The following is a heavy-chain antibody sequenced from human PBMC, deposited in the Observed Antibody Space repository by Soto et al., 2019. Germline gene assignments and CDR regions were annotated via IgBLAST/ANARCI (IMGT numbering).Heavy chain of an antibody. V-gene: IGHV1-3*01. J-gene: IGHJ4*02. Sequence: GASVKVSCKASGYTFTSYAMHWVRQAPGQRLEWMGWINAGNGNTKYSQKFQGRVTITRDTSASTAYMELSSLRSEDTAVYYCAISFGYSSGWCYFDYWGKGTLVTVPS. CDR2: INAGNGNT. D-gene: IGHD6-19*01. CDR1: GYTFTSYA. CDR3: AISFGYSSGWCYFDY.